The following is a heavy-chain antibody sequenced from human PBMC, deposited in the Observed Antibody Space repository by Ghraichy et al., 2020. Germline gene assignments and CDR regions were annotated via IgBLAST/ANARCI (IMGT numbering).Heavy chain of an antibody. CDR3: AQSDPTSDYGGNSGLDY. J-gene: IGHJ4*02. D-gene: IGHD4-23*01. Sequence: SVKVSCKASGGTFSSYAISWVRQAPGQGLEWMGRIIPILGIANYAQKFQGRVTITADKSTSTAYMEQSSLRSEDTAVYYCAQSDPTSDYGGNSGLDYWGQGTLVTVSS. V-gene: IGHV1-69*04. CDR2: IIPILGIA. CDR1: GGTFSSYA.